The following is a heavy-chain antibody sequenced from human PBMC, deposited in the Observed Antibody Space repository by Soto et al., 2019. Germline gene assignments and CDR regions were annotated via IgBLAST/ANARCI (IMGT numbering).Heavy chain of an antibody. V-gene: IGHV3-73*01. D-gene: IGHD2-8*01. CDR1: GFTFSGSA. CDR3: TRHGRLLLGNYYYYYLDV. Sequence: EVQLVESGGGLVQPGGSLKLSCAASGFTFSGSAMHWVRQASGKGLEWVGRIRSKANSYATAYAASVNGRFTIYRDDSKNKAYLQMNSLKTEDTAVYYCTRHGRLLLGNYYYYYLDVWGKGTTVTVSS. CDR2: IRSKANSYAT. J-gene: IGHJ6*03.